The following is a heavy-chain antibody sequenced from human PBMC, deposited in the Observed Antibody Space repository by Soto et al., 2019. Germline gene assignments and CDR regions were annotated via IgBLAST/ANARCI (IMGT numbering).Heavy chain of an antibody. CDR2: IIPIFGTA. Sequence: ASVKVSCKASGGTFSSYAISWVRQAPGQGLEWMGGIIPIFGTANYAQKFQGRVTITADESTSTAYMELSSLRSEDTAVYYCARDPRPKTTDDAFDIWGQGTMVTVSS. CDR1: GGTFSSYA. CDR3: ARDPRPKTTDDAFDI. J-gene: IGHJ3*02. V-gene: IGHV1-69*13.